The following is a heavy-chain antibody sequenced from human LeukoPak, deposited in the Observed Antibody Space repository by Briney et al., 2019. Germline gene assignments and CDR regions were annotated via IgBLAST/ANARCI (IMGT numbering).Heavy chain of an antibody. V-gene: IGHV3-9*03. CDR3: AYGFGPGTYCSSSYDY. CDR1: GFTFDDYA. D-gene: IGHD6-6*01. CDR2: ISWNSGSI. J-gene: IGHJ4*02. Sequence: GGSLGLSCAASGFTFDDYAMHWVRQAPGKGLEWVSGISWNSGSIGYADSVKGRFTISRDNAKNSLYLQMNSLRAEDMALYYCAYGFGPGTYCSSSYDYWGQGTLVTVSS.